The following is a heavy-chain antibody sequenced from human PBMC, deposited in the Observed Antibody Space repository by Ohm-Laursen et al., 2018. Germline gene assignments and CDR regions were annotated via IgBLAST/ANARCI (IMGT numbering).Heavy chain of an antibody. V-gene: IGHV3-13*01. D-gene: IGHD1-1*01. CDR1: GFTFSSYD. CDR2: IGTAGDT. CDR3: ARGTVGSGTFDY. Sequence: GSLRLSCAASGFTFSSYDMHWVRQATGKGLEWVSAIGTAGDTYYPGSVKGRFTISRENAKNSLYLQMTSLRAGDTAVYYRARGTVGSGTFDYWGQGALVTVSS. J-gene: IGHJ4*02.